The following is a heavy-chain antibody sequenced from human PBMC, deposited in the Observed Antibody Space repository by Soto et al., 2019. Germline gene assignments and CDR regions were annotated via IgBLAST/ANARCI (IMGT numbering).Heavy chain of an antibody. CDR3: AREDDGGDRDYYGLDV. V-gene: IGHV4-30-4*08. J-gene: IGHJ6*02. CDR1: GGSISSDIYH. CDR2: IYYSGSI. Sequence: SETLSLTCTVSGGSISSDIYHWTWIRQSPGKGLEWIGYIYYSGSIFYNPSFKSRVTISVDTSKNQFSLQLSSVTAADTAVYFCAREDDGGDRDYYGLDVWGQGTTVTFSS. D-gene: IGHD2-21*02.